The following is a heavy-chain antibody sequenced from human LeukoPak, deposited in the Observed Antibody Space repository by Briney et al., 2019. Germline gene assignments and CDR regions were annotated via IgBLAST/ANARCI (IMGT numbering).Heavy chain of an antibody. D-gene: IGHD3-10*02. CDR2: TTGSSGDT. J-gene: IGHJ6*04. CDR1: GFTFSDYA. CDR3: AELGITMIGGV. V-gene: IGHV3-23*01. Sequence: GGSLRLSCAASGFTFSDYALSWVRQTPGKGLEWVAATTGSSGDTYHADSVKGRFAISRDNSKNTLYLQMNSLRAEDTAVYYCAELGITMIGGVWGKGTTVTISP.